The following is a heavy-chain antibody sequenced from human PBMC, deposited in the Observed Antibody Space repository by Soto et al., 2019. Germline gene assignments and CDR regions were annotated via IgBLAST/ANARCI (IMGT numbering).Heavy chain of an antibody. J-gene: IGHJ6*02. CDR3: ARQGSGSEYPQYFYYGMDV. V-gene: IGHV1-2*02. D-gene: IGHD5-12*01. Sequence: VELVQSGAEVEKPGAAVRISCKTSGYTFTAYYIHWVRQAPGQGLEWMGWINPNSGVANYAQKFQGRVTMTRDTSISTVYMELTKMRSEDTTIYYCARQGSGSEYPQYFYYGMDVWCQGTTAAASS. CDR1: GYTFTAYY. CDR2: INPNSGVA.